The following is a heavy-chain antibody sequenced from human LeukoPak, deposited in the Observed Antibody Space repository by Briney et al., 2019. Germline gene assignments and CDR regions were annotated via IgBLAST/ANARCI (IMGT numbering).Heavy chain of an antibody. D-gene: IGHD3-16*01. J-gene: IGHJ4*02. CDR3: ARAGGFFSPFGY. CDR1: GGSISTYY. CDR2: IYYSGST. Sequence: PSETLSLTCTVSGGSISTYYGNWIRQHPGKGLEWIGYIYYSGSTYYNPSLKSRVTISVDTSKNQFSLKLSSVTAADTAVYYCARAGGFFSPFGYWGQGTLVTVSS. V-gene: IGHV4-59*06.